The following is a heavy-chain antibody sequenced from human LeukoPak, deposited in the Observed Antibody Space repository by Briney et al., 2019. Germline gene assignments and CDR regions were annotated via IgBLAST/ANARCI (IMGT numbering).Heavy chain of an antibody. CDR3: ASITSLDY. CDR1: GFTFSNYW. CDR2: IKQDGSEK. J-gene: IGHJ4*02. V-gene: IGHV3-7*01. Sequence: GGSLRLSCAASGFTFSNYWMGWVRQAPGKGLEWVANIKQDGSEKRYVDPVKGRFTISRDNAKNSLYLQMNNLRAEDTAVYYCASITSLDYWGQGTLVTVSS. D-gene: IGHD3-16*01.